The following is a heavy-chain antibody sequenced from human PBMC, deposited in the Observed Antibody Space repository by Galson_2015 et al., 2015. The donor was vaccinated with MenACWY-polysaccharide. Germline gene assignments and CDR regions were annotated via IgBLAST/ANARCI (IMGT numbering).Heavy chain of an antibody. D-gene: IGHD6-13*01. V-gene: IGHV2-70*04. CDR1: GFSLSTTGMR. CDR2: IDWNDGK. J-gene: IGHJ4*02. Sequence: PALVKPTQTLTLTCTFSGFSLSTTGMRVSWIRQPPGKALEWLARIDWNDGKFYSTSLKTRLTISKDTSKNQVVLTMSNMDPVDTATYYCTRTAAAGTDYFDYWGQGTLVTVSS. CDR3: TRTAAAGTDYFDY.